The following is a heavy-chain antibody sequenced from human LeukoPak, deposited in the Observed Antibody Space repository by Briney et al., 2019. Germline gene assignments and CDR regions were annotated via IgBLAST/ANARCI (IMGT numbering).Heavy chain of an antibody. D-gene: IGHD5/OR15-5a*01. CDR2: ISSGSHYI. CDR3: ARARDKLSTSPGY. V-gene: IGHV3-21*01. J-gene: IGHJ4*02. CDR1: GFSFSTYT. Sequence: GGSLRLSCAGSGFSFSTYTMTWVRQAPGKGLEWVSSISSGSHYINYADSVKGRFTISRDNAKNSLYLQMNSLRVEDTGVYYCARARDKLSTSPGYWGQGTLVTVSS.